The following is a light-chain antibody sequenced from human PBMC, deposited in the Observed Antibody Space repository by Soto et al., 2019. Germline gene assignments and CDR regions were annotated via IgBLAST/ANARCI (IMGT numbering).Light chain of an antibody. CDR2: DAS. V-gene: IGKV3-11*01. CDR3: QQRNNWPWT. J-gene: IGKJ1*01. CDR1: QSVNSY. Sequence: EIVLTQSPATLSLSPGERATLSCRASQSVNSYLAWYQQKPGQAPRLLIYDASNRATGIPARFSGSGSGTDFTLTISSLEPEXXAVXXXQQRNNWPWTFGQGTKVEIK.